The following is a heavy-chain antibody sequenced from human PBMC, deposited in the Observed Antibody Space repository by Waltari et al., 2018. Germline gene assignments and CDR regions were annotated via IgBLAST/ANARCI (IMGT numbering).Heavy chain of an antibody. J-gene: IGHJ6*03. D-gene: IGHD2-15*01. CDR2: ISAYNGTT. V-gene: IGHV1-18*01. CDR3: AREAVVATRKDSYYFYYMDV. CDR1: GYTFISYG. Sequence: QVQLVQSGAEVKKPGASVKVSCKASGYTFISYGISWVRQAPGQGLEWMGWISAYNGTTNYAQKFHGRVTMTTDTSTSTAYMELRSLRSDDTAVYYCAREAVVATRKDSYYFYYMDVWGKGTTVTISS.